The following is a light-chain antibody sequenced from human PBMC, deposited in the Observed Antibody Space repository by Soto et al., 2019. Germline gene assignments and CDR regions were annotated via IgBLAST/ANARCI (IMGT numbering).Light chain of an antibody. CDR3: SSYTSSSTS. CDR1: SSDVGGYNY. J-gene: IGLJ1*01. Sequence: QSALTRPASVSGSPGQSITISCTGTSSDVGGYNYVSWYQQHPGTAPKLMIYDVSNRPSGVSNRFSGSNSSNTGSLTISGLQAQDESHYYCSSYTSSSTSFGTGTKVTVL. CDR2: DVS. V-gene: IGLV2-14*01.